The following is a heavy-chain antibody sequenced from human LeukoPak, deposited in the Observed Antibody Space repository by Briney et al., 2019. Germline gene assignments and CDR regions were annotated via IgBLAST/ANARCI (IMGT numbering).Heavy chain of an antibody. CDR3: TTAQISYYYDSSGYYLYDY. Sequence: GGSLRLSCAASGFTFSSYGMSWVRQAPGKGLEWVGRIKSKTDGGTTDYAAPVKGRFTISRDDSKNTLYLQMNSLKTEDTAVYYCTTAQISYYYDSSGYYLYDYWGQGTLVTVSS. V-gene: IGHV3-15*01. CDR1: GFTFSSYG. CDR2: IKSKTDGGTT. D-gene: IGHD3-22*01. J-gene: IGHJ4*02.